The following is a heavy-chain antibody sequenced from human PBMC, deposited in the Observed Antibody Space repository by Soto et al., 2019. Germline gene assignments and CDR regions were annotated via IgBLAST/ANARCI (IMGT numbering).Heavy chain of an antibody. J-gene: IGHJ2*01. CDR1: GGTFSNYA. D-gene: IGHD4-17*01. CDR2: IIPTFGTA. Sequence: QVQLVQSGAEVKKPGSSVKVSCKASGGTFSNYAISWVRQAPGQGLEWMGGIIPTFGTANYAQKFLGRVAITADEYTSTAYMELSSLRSEDTAVYYCARTPSRSYGDYFWDVDLWGRGTLVTVSS. CDR3: ARTPSRSYGDYFWDVDL. V-gene: IGHV1-69*12.